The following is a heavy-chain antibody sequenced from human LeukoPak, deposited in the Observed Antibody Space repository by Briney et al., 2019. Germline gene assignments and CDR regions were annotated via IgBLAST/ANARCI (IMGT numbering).Heavy chain of an antibody. D-gene: IGHD3-16*02. Sequence: GGSLRLSCAASGFTFSSYAMSWVRQAPGKGLEWVSAISGSGGSTYYADSVKGRFTISRDNSKNTLYLQMNSLRAKDTAVYYCAKADDDYVWGSYRPYYFDYWGQGTLVTVSS. CDR2: ISGSGGST. CDR1: GFTFSSYA. CDR3: AKADDDYVWGSYRPYYFDY. J-gene: IGHJ4*02. V-gene: IGHV3-23*01.